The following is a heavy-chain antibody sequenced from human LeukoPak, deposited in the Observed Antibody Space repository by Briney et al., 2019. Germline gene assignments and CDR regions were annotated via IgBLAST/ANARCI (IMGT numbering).Heavy chain of an antibody. D-gene: IGHD1-7*01. V-gene: IGHV1-18*01. CDR3: ARDGAPPSGTEDYYYYGMDV. CDR2: ISAYNGNT. CDR1: GYTFTSYG. J-gene: IGHJ6*02. Sequence: ASVKVSCKASGYTFTSYGISWVRQAPGQGLEWMGWISAYNGNTNYAQKLQGRVTMTTDTFTSTAYMELRSLRSDDTAVYYCARDGAPPSGTEDYYYYGMDVWGQGTTVTVSS.